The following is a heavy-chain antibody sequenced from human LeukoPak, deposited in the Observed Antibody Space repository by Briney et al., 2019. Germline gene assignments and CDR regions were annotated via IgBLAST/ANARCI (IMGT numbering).Heavy chain of an antibody. CDR2: INSDGSWT. CDR1: GNYL. CDR3: VSFYETY. D-gene: IGHD2/OR15-2a*01. J-gene: IGHJ4*02. Sequence: GGSLRLSCAASGNYLMHWVRQAPGKGLVWVSNINSDGSWTSYADSVKGRFTISKDNAKNTVYLQMNSLRAEDTAVYYCVSFYETYWGRGTLVTVSS. V-gene: IGHV3-74*01.